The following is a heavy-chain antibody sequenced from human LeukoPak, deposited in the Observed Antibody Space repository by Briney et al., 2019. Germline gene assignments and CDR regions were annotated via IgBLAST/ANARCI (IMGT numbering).Heavy chain of an antibody. CDR2: INHSGST. CDR3: ARNGYVNWFDP. CDR1: GGSFSGYY. J-gene: IGHJ5*02. V-gene: IGHV4-34*01. D-gene: IGHD2-2*01. Sequence: SETLSLTCAVYGGSFSGYYWSWIRQPPGKGLEWIGEINHSGSTNYNPSLKSRVTISVDTSKNQLSLKLSSVTAADTAVYYCARNGYVNWFDPWGQGTLVTVSS.